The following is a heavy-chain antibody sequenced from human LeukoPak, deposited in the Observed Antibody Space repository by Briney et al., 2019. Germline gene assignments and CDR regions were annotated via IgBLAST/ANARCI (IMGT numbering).Heavy chain of an antibody. D-gene: IGHD3-22*01. CDR2: ISYDGSNK. CDR3: AKDYYDSSGYYLEDYYFDY. V-gene: IGHV3-30*18. J-gene: IGHJ4*02. Sequence: PGGSLRLSCADSGFTVSSNYMSWVRQAPGKGLEWVAVISYDGSNKYYADSVKGRFTISRDNSKNTLYLQMISLRADDTAVYYCAKDYYDSSGYYLEDYYFDYWGQGTLVTVSS. CDR1: GFTVSSNY.